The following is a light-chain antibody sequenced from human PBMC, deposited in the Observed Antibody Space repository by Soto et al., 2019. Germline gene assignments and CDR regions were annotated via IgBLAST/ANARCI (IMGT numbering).Light chain of an antibody. Sequence: DIEMTQSPSSVSASLGDRVTITCRAGQGITKWLAWYQQKPGKAPKLLIYAASGLPSGVPSRFRGSGSGTDFTLTISSLPPEDVATYYCQQANSFPLTCGGGTKVDIK. J-gene: IGKJ4*01. CDR1: QGITKW. V-gene: IGKV1-12*01. CDR2: AAS. CDR3: QQANSFPLT.